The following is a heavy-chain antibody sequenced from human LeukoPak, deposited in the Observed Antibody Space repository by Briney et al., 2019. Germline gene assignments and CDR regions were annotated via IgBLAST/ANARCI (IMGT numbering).Heavy chain of an antibody. CDR3: AKGAARTNWFDP. D-gene: IGHD1-26*01. CDR1: GFTFSSSA. CDR2: ISSSSSYI. V-gene: IGHV3-21*01. J-gene: IGHJ5*02. Sequence: GGSLRLSCAASGFTFSSSAMSWVRQAPGKGLEWVSSISSSSSYIYYADSVKGRFTISRDNAKNSLYLQMNSLRAEDTAVYYCAKGAARTNWFDPWGQGTLVTVSS.